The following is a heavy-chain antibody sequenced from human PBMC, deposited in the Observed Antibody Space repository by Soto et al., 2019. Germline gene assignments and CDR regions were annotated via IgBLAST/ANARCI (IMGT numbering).Heavy chain of an antibody. Sequence: SETLSLTCTVSGGSISSYYWSWIRQPPGKGLEWIGYIYYSGSTNYNPSLKSRVTISVDTSKNQFSLKLSSVTAADTAVYYCARRYYDFWSGYPDNWFDPWGQGTLVTVSS. CDR3: ARRYYDFWSGYPDNWFDP. CDR1: GGSISSYY. D-gene: IGHD3-3*01. V-gene: IGHV4-59*08. CDR2: IYYSGST. J-gene: IGHJ5*02.